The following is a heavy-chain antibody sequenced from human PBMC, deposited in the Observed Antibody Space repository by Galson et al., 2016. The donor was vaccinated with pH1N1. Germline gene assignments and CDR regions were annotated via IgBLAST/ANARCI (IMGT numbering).Heavy chain of an antibody. CDR1: GFTFSSYE. J-gene: IGHJ3*01. CDR3: ARDRGLANPDALDL. CDR2: ISRGSSSI. Sequence: SLRLSCAAFGFTFSSYEMNWVRQAPGKGLEWVSYISRGSSSIFYADSVKGRFTTSRDNAENSLFLQMSSLRADDTAVYYCARDRGLANPDALDLWGQGTMVTVSS. D-gene: IGHD5-12*01. V-gene: IGHV3-48*03.